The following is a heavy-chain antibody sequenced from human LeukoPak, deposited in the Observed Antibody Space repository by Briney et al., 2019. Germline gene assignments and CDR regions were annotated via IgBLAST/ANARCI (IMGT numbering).Heavy chain of an antibody. Sequence: SVKVSCKASGGTFSSYAISWVRQAPGQGLEWMGGIIPIFGTANYAQEFQGRVTITTDESTSTAYMELSSLRSEDTAVYYCARGESSSWTLDYWGQGTLVTVSS. D-gene: IGHD6-13*01. CDR2: IIPIFGTA. CDR3: ARGESSSWTLDY. V-gene: IGHV1-69*05. J-gene: IGHJ4*02. CDR1: GGTFSSYA.